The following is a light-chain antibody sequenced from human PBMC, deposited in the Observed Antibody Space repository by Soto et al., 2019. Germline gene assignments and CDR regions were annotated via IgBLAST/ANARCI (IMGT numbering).Light chain of an antibody. CDR1: QSVSRNY. CDR2: GAS. Sequence: EIVLTQSPGTLSLSPGERATLSCRASQSVSRNYLAWYQQKPGQAPRLLIYGASSRATGIPDRFSGSGSGTDFILTISRLEPEDFAVYYCQQYGSSPYTFGQGTKLEIK. CDR3: QQYGSSPYT. V-gene: IGKV3-20*01. J-gene: IGKJ2*01.